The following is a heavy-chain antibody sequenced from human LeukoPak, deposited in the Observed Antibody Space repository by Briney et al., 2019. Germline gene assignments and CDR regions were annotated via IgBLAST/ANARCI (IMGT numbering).Heavy chain of an antibody. J-gene: IGHJ4*02. CDR1: GXSISSYY. D-gene: IGHD3-10*01. CDR2: IYTSGST. CDR3: ARSLIHMVRGVYYFDY. V-gene: IGHV4-4*07. Sequence: PSETLSLTCXVSGXSISSYYWSWIRQPAGKGLEWIGRIYTSGSTNYNPSLKSRVTMSVDTSKNQFSLKLSSVTAADTAVYYCARSLIHMVRGVYYFDYWGQGTLVTVSS.